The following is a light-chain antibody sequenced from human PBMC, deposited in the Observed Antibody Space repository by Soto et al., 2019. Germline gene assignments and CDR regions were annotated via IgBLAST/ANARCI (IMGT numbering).Light chain of an antibody. J-gene: IGLJ1*01. V-gene: IGLV1-40*01. CDR1: ISNIGAGYD. CDR3: CSYAGSSTSLYV. Sequence: QSVLTQPPSVSGAPGQRVTISCTGSISNIGAGYDVHWYQQLPGAAPKVLIYGNNNRPSGVPDRFSGSKSDTSASLAITGLQAEDEADYYCCSYAGSSTSLYVFGTGTKVTVL. CDR2: GNN.